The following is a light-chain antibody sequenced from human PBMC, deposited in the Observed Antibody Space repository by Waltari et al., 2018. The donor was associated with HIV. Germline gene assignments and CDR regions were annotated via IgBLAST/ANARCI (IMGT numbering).Light chain of an antibody. J-gene: IGLJ3*02. CDR2: EVT. CDR3: VSYISSSTPE. Sequence: QSSLTQPASMSGSPGQSITIPCNGPSSAANDYTYVPWYQHHPDTAPKVIIYEVTRRPSGVSNRFSGSKSGNTASLTISGLLPEDEAEYFCVSYISSSTPEFGGGTKLTVL. CDR1: SSAANDYTY. V-gene: IGLV2-14*01.